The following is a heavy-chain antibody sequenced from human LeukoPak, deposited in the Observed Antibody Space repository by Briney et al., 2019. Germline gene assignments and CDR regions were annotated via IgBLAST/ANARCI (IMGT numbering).Heavy chain of an antibody. CDR3: AKDRGAVSGINYYGMDV. Sequence: GGSLRLSCAASGFTFDDYAMHWVRQAPGKGLEWVSGISWNSGSIGYADSVKGRFTISRDNAKNSLYLQMNSLRAEDTAVYYCAKDRGAVSGINYYGMDVWGQGTTVTVSS. D-gene: IGHD6-19*01. J-gene: IGHJ6*02. CDR2: ISWNSGSI. CDR1: GFTFDDYA. V-gene: IGHV3-9*01.